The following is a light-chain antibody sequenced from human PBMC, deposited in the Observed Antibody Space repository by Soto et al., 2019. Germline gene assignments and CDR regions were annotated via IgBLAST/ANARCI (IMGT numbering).Light chain of an antibody. CDR3: QHYNSYSET. CDR2: KAS. V-gene: IGKV1-5*03. Sequence: DIQMTQSPSTLSASVGDRVTITCRASQSISSWLAWYQQKPGKAPKVLIYKASSLQSGVPLRFSGSGSGTEITLTISSLQPDDFATYYCQHYNSYSETFGQGTKVEIK. J-gene: IGKJ1*01. CDR1: QSISSW.